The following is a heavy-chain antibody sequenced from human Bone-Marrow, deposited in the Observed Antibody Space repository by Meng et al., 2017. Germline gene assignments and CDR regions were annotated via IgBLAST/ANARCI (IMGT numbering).Heavy chain of an antibody. CDR2: IIPIFGTA. CDR1: GGTCSSYA. CDR3: ARGRYSGSYDY. V-gene: IGHV1-69*12. J-gene: IGHJ4*02. Sequence: QGELVQSGAEVKKPGCSGKVSCKASGGTCSSYAISWVRQAPGQGLEWMGGIIPIFGTANYAQKFQGRVTITADESTSTAYMELSSLRSEDTAVYYCARGRYSGSYDYWGQGTLVTVSS. D-gene: IGHD1-26*01.